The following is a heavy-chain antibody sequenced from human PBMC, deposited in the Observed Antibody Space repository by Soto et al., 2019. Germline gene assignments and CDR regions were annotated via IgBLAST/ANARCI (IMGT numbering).Heavy chain of an antibody. J-gene: IGHJ4*02. V-gene: IGHV4-39*01. D-gene: IGHD2-21*02. Sequence: PSETLSLACTVTGDSISSRSYYWGWIRQPPGKGLEWIGSIYYSGSTYNNPSLRSRVSMSIDTSKDQFSLKLKSVTAADTALYFCARQRTSVVTQAYFDVWGPGYLVT. CDR2: IYYSGST. CDR3: ARQRTSVVTQAYFDV. CDR1: GDSISSRSYY.